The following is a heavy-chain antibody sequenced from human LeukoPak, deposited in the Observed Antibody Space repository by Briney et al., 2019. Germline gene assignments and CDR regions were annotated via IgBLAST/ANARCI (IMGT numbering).Heavy chain of an antibody. Sequence: ASVKVSCKASGYTFTSYGISWVRQAPGQGVEWMGWISAYNDNTNYAQKLQGRVTMTTDTSTSTAYMELRSLRSDDTAVYYCARDRPRPYYYYGMDVWGQGTTVTVSS. CDR2: ISAYNDNT. J-gene: IGHJ6*02. CDR3: ARDRPRPYYYYGMDV. V-gene: IGHV1-18*04. CDR1: GYTFTSYG.